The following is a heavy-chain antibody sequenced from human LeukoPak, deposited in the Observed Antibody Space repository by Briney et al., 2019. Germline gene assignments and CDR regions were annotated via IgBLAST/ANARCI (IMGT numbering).Heavy chain of an antibody. CDR3: ARSGLYVWLSAFDI. CDR1: GFTFSSYA. J-gene: IGHJ3*02. D-gene: IGHD3-16*01. V-gene: IGHV3-23*01. CDR2: ISGSGGST. Sequence: GGSLRLSCAASGFTFSSYAMSWVRQAPGKGLEWVSAISGSGGSTYYADSVKGRFTISRDNSKNTLYLQMNSLRVEDTAVYYCARSGLYVWLSAFDIWGQGTMVTVSS.